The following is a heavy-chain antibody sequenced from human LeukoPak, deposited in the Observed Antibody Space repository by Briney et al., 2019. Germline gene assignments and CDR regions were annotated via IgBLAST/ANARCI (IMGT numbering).Heavy chain of an antibody. D-gene: IGHD3-22*01. V-gene: IGHV1-69*13. J-gene: IGHJ3*02. CDR1: GYTFNSYY. Sequence: ASVTVSFTASGYTFNSYYMHWVRQAPGQGLEWMGGIIPIFGTANYAQKFQGRVTITADESTSTAYMELSSLRSEDTAVYYCARDTYYDSSGHDAFDIWGQGTMVTVSS. CDR2: IIPIFGTA. CDR3: ARDTYYDSSGHDAFDI.